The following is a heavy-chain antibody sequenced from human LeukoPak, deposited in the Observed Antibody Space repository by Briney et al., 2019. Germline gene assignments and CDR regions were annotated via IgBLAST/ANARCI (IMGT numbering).Heavy chain of an antibody. CDR3: AVRPPSGYYRSDAFDI. D-gene: IGHD3-22*01. V-gene: IGHV1-2*02. J-gene: IGHJ3*02. CDR1: GYIFTGYY. CDR2: INPNSGGT. Sequence: ASVKVSCKASGYIFTGYYMHWVRQAPGQGLEWMGWINPNSGGTNYAQKFQGRVTMTRDTSISTAYMELSRLRSDDTAVYYCAVRPPSGYYRSDAFDIWGQGTMVTVSA.